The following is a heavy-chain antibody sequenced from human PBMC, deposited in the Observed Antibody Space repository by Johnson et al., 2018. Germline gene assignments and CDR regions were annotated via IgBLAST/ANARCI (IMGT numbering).Heavy chain of an antibody. V-gene: IGHV3-11*01. Sequence: VQLVQSGGGLVKPGGSLRLSCAASGFDFSDYYMSWFRQAPGKGLEWVSYISNSGSMIYYADSVKGRFTISRDNPKNSLYLQMNSLRVDDTAVYYCATEVITPDWGQGTLVTVSS. D-gene: IGHD4-23*01. CDR3: ATEVITPD. CDR1: GFDFSDYY. CDR2: ISNSGSMI. J-gene: IGHJ4*02.